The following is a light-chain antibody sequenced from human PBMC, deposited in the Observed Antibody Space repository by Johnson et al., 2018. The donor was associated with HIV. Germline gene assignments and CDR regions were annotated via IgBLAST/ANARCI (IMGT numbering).Light chain of an antibody. CDR1: YSNIGNNY. V-gene: IGLV1-51*01. CDR2: DND. CDR3: GTWDSSLSFSV. Sequence: QLVLTQPPSVSAAPGQKVTISCSGSYSNIGNNYVSWYQQVPGTAPKLLIYDNDKRPSGIPDRFSASKSGTSATLGITGLQTGDEADYYCGTWDSSLSFSVFGTGTKVTVL. J-gene: IGLJ1*01.